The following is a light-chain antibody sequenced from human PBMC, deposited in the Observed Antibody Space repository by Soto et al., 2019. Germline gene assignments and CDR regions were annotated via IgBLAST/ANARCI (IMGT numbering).Light chain of an antibody. Sequence: AIQMTQSPTSLSVSVRDRVTINCRASQDIRNDLHWYQQKPGEAPNLLIYAATTFQSGVPSRFSGSGSGTHFTLNISSLQPEDFATYFCLQDNSYPWTVGQGTKVDIK. J-gene: IGKJ1*01. CDR1: QDIRND. CDR3: LQDNSYPWT. V-gene: IGKV1-6*01. CDR2: AAT.